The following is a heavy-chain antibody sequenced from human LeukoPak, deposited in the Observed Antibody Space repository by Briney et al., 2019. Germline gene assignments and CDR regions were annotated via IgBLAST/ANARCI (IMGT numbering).Heavy chain of an antibody. CDR1: AGSISSSTYY. V-gene: IGHV4-39*01. CDR3: ARVSIVVVPAAIAFRYYYGMDV. CDR2: IYYSGST. Sequence: PSETLSLTCTVSAGSISSSTYYWGWVRQPPGKGLEWIGTIYYSGSTYYNPSLKSRVTISVDTSMNQISLKLNSVTAADTAVYYCARVSIVVVPAAIAFRYYYGMDVWGQGTTVTVSS. J-gene: IGHJ6*02. D-gene: IGHD2-2*01.